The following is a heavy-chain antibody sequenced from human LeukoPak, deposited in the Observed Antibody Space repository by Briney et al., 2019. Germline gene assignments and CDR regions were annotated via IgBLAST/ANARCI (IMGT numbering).Heavy chain of an antibody. CDR1: GYTFTSYG. D-gene: IGHD3-22*01. Sequence: ASVKVSCKASGYTFTSYGISWVRQAPGQGLEWMGWISAYNGNTNYAQKFQGRVTMTRDTSISTAYMELSRLRSDDTAVYYCARDSMPYYDSGGYYSALDKWGQGTLIIVSS. CDR2: ISAYNGNT. V-gene: IGHV1-18*01. J-gene: IGHJ4*02. CDR3: ARDSMPYYDSGGYYSALDK.